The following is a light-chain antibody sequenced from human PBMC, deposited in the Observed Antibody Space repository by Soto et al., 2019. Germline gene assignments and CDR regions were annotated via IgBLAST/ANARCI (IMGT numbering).Light chain of an antibody. CDR3: SSYTSSSTLV. CDR1: SSDVGGYNY. CDR2: EVS. Sequence: QSGLTQHVSVSRTPGQTITISCTGTSSDVGGYNYVSWYQQHPGKAPKLMIYEVSNRPSGVSNRFSGSKSGNTASLTISGLQAEDEADYYCSSYTSSSTLVFGTGTKVTVL. V-gene: IGLV2-14*01. J-gene: IGLJ1*01.